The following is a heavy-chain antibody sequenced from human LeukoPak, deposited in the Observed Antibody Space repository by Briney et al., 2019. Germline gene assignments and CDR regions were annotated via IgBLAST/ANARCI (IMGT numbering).Heavy chain of an antibody. J-gene: IGHJ5*02. D-gene: IGHD4-17*01. V-gene: IGHV1-2*02. Sequence: RASVKVSCKASGYTFTGHYMHWVRQAPGQGLEWMGWINPNSGGTNYAQKFQGRVTMTRDTSISTAYMELSRLRSDDTAMYYCAREGVTTVTKGAHHWFDPWGQGTLVTVSS. CDR3: AREGVTTVTKGAHHWFDP. CDR2: INPNSGGT. CDR1: GYTFTGHY.